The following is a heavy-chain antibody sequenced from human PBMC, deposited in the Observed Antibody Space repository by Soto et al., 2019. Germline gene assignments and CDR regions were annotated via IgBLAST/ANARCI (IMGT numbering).Heavy chain of an antibody. J-gene: IGHJ5*01. Sequence: SETLSLTCAVSGGSISSTNWWSWVRQSPGKGLEWIGEIYHLGSTDYNPSLRGRVTISVDKSNNQFSLKMRYLTAADTAVYYCARGRRIAAAGNYNWFDSWGQGTLVTVSS. CDR1: GGSISSTNW. CDR2: IYHLGST. CDR3: ARGRRIAAAGNYNWFDS. V-gene: IGHV4-4*02. D-gene: IGHD6-13*01.